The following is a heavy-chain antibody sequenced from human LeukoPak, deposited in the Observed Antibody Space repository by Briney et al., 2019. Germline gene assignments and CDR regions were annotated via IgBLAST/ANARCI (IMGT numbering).Heavy chain of an antibody. D-gene: IGHD2-2*01. Sequence: GGSLRLSCAASGFTFSSYAMHWVRQAPGKGLEYVSAISSNGGSTYYANSVKGRFTISRDNSKNTLYRQMGSLRAEDMAVYYCARDLLVVPAVNGAFDIWGQGTMVTVSS. V-gene: IGHV3-64*01. CDR3: ARDLLVVPAVNGAFDI. CDR2: ISSNGGST. J-gene: IGHJ3*02. CDR1: GFTFSSYA.